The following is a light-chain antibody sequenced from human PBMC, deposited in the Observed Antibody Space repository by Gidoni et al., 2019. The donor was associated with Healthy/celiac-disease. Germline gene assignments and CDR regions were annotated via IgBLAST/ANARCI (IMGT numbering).Light chain of an antibody. CDR1: QSISSW. CDR3: QHYNSWWT. V-gene: IGKV1-5*03. Sequence: DIQMTQSPSTLSASVGDRVTITCRASQSISSWLAWYQQKPGKAPKLLIYKASSLESGVPSRFSGSGSGTEFTLTISSLQPDDFATYYCQHYNSWWTFXXXTKVEIK. J-gene: IGKJ1*01. CDR2: KAS.